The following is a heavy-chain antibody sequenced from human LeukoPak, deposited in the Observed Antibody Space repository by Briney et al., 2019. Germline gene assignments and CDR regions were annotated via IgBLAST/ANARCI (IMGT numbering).Heavy chain of an antibody. CDR3: ARVSLGGLSRPDDY. Sequence: PAGGSLRLSCAASGFTFSSYAMHWVRQAPGKELEWVAVISYDGSNKYYADSVKGRFTISRDNSKNTLYLQMNSLRAEDTAVYYCARVSLGGLSRPDDYWGQGTLVTVSS. CDR1: GFTFSSYA. V-gene: IGHV3-30-3*01. D-gene: IGHD2-15*01. CDR2: ISYDGSNK. J-gene: IGHJ4*02.